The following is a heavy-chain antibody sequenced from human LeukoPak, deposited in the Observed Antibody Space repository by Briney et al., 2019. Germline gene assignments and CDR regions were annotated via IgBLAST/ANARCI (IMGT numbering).Heavy chain of an antibody. Sequence: GGSLRLSCAASGFTFDDYAMHWVRQAPGKGLEWVSGISWNSGSIGYANSVKGRFTISRDNAKNSLYLQMNSLRAEDTALYYCAKDGGGWLRMGPYFDYWGQGTLVTVSS. CDR1: GFTFDDYA. CDR3: AKDGGGWLRMGPYFDY. D-gene: IGHD5-12*01. J-gene: IGHJ4*02. CDR2: ISWNSGSI. V-gene: IGHV3-9*01.